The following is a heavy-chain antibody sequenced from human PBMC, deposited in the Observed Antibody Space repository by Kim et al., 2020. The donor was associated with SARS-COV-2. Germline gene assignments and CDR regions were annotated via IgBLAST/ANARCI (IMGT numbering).Heavy chain of an antibody. CDR3: ARATVTTRGNWFDP. V-gene: IGHV1-18*01. D-gene: IGHD4-17*01. Sequence: QKLQGRVTMTTDTSTSTAYMELRSLRSDDTAVYYCARATVTTRGNWFDPWGQGTLVTVSS. J-gene: IGHJ5*02.